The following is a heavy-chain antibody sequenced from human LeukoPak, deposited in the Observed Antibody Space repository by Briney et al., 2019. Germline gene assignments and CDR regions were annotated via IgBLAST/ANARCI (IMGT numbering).Heavy chain of an antibody. CDR3: ARKMYSSSGYYYMDV. J-gene: IGHJ6*03. CDR1: GYTFTSYG. CDR2: ISAYNGNT. D-gene: IGHD6-6*01. Sequence: GASVKVSCKASGYTFTSYGISWVRQAPGQGLEWMGWISAYNGNTNYAQKLQGRVTTTTDTSTSTAYMELRSLRSDDTAVYYCARKMYSSSGYYYMDVWGKGTTVTVSS. V-gene: IGHV1-18*01.